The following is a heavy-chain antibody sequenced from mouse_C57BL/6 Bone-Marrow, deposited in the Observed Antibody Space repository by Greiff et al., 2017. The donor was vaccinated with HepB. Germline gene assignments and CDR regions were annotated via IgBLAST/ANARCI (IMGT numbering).Heavy chain of an antibody. CDR1: GYTFTSYW. V-gene: IGHV1-55*01. Sequence: QVQLQQPGAELVKPGASVKLSCKASGYTFTSYWITWVKQRPGQGLEWIGDIYPGSGSTYYNEKFSSKATLTVVTSSSTAYMQLSSLTSADSAVYYSARRNYGRSWYFDVWGTGTTVTVAT. CDR2: IYPGSGST. J-gene: IGHJ1*03. CDR3: ARRNYGRSWYFDV. D-gene: IGHD1-1*01.